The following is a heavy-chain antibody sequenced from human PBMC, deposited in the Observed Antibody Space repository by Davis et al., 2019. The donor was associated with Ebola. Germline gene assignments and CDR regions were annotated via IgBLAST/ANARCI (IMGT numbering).Heavy chain of an antibody. CDR2: IRGSDGYT. CDR1: GFTFSSYA. CDR3: AKAGGTTVTWPDY. V-gene: IGHV3-23*01. Sequence: GESLKISCAASGFTFSSYAISWVRQAPGKGLEWVSSIRGSDGYTNYADSVRGRFTISRDNSKNTLYLQMNSLRAEDTAGYYCAKAGGTTVTWPDYWGQGTLVIVSS. J-gene: IGHJ4*02. D-gene: IGHD4-17*01.